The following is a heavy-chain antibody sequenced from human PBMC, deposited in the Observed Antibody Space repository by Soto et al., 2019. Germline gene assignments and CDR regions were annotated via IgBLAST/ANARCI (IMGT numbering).Heavy chain of an antibody. D-gene: IGHD3-22*01. Sequence: SETLSLTSTVSGGSIGNVDYYWTRISQHPGKGLEWIGYMNYRGTTYYNPSLRSRVTISVDTSNNQFSLKLSSVTAADTAVYYCARYYFETGGYSNCFDPWVQGTLVTVSS. CDR1: GGSIGNVDYY. V-gene: IGHV4-31*03. CDR2: MNYRGTT. CDR3: ARYYFETGGYSNCFDP. J-gene: IGHJ5*02.